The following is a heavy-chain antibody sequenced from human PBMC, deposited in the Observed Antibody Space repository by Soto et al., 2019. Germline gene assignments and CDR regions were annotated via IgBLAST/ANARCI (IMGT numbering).Heavy chain of an antibody. D-gene: IGHD3-22*01. Sequence: ASVKVSCKASGYTFTSYYMHWVRQAPGQGLEWMGIINPSGGSTSYAQKFQGRVTMTRDTSTSTVYMELSSLRSEDTAVYYCATGYYYDSSGYPTTYYYGMDVWGQGTTVGVSS. V-gene: IGHV1-46*01. J-gene: IGHJ6*02. CDR3: ATGYYYDSSGYPTTYYYGMDV. CDR2: INPSGGST. CDR1: GYTFTSYY.